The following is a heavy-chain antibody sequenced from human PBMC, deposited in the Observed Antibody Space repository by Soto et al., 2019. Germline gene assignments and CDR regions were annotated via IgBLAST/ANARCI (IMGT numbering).Heavy chain of an antibody. CDR2: INHSGNT. J-gene: IGHJ6*03. CDR1: GGSFSGYY. D-gene: IGHD3-3*01. Sequence: PSETLSLTCAVYGGSFSGYYWSWIRQPPGKGLEWIGEINHSGNTNCNPSLTSRVTISVDTSKNQFSLKLSSVTAADTAVHYCARGQGDYDFWSGSNYYYYMDVWGKGTTVTVSS. V-gene: IGHV4-34*01. CDR3: ARGQGDYDFWSGSNYYYYMDV.